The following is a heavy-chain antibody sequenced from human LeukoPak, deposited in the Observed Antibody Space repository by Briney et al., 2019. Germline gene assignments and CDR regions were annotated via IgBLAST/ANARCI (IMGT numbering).Heavy chain of an antibody. V-gene: IGHV4-39*01. Sequence: RTSETLSLTCTVSGGSISSSSYYWGWIRQPPGKGLEWIGSIYYSGSTYYNPSLKSRVTISVDTSKNQFSLKLSSVTAADTAVYYCARHPLVRSMMGWFDPWGQGTLVTVSS. D-gene: IGHD3-9*01. CDR2: IYYSGST. CDR3: ARHPLVRSMMGWFDP. J-gene: IGHJ5*02. CDR1: GGSISSSSYY.